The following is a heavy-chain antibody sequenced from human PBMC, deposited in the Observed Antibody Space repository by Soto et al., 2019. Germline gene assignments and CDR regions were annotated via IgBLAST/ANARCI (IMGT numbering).Heavy chain of an antibody. CDR3: ARVNYDNGHAFDV. CDR1: GYTFTSYG. D-gene: IGHD3-22*01. V-gene: IGHV1-18*01. J-gene: IGHJ3*01. CDR2: ISAYNGNT. Sequence: QVQLVQSGAEVKKPGASVKVSCKASGYTFTSYGISWVRQAPGQGLEWMGWISAYNGNTIYAQKVQGRVSMTTDTSTSTPYMELRSLRSDDTAVYHCARVNYDNGHAFDVWGQGTMVTVSS.